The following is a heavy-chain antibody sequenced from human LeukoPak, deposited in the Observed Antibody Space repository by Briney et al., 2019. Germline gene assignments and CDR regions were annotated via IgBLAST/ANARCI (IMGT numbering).Heavy chain of an antibody. V-gene: IGHV3-21*01. CDR1: GFTFSSYG. D-gene: IGHD2-2*01. Sequence: GGSLRLSCAASGFTFSSYGMNWVRQAPGKGLEWVSSISSSSSYIYYADSVKGRLTISRDNAKNSLYLQMNSLRAEDTAVYYCARDFPRRGRIVVVPAAYYYYYGMDVWGQGTTVTVSS. J-gene: IGHJ6*02. CDR2: ISSSSSYI. CDR3: ARDFPRRGRIVVVPAAYYYYYGMDV.